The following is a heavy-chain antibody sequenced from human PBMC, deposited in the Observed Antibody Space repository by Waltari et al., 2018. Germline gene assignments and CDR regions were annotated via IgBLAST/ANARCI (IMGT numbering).Heavy chain of an antibody. CDR2: IKQDGSEK. V-gene: IGHV3-7*01. CDR1: GFTFSSYW. Sequence: EVQLVESGGGLVQPGGSLRLSCAASGFTFSSYWRSWVRQAPGKGLEWVANIKQDGSEKYYVDSVKGRFTISRDNAKNSLYLQMNSLRAEDTAVYYCARDLEGLLWGQGTLVTVSS. D-gene: IGHD2-15*01. J-gene: IGHJ4*02. CDR3: ARDLEGLL.